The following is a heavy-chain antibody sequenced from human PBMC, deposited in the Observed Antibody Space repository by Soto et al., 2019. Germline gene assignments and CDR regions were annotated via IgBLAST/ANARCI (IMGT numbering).Heavy chain of an antibody. V-gene: IGHV4-30-2*01. D-gene: IGHD3-22*01. CDR2: INHSGST. CDR1: GGSISSGGYS. Sequence: SETLSLTCAVSGGSISSGGYSWSWIRQPPGKGLEWIGYINHSGSTYYNPSLKSRVTISVDRSKNQFSLKLSSVTAADTAVYYCAREGDYYDRSGSYYYFDYWGQGTLVTVSS. J-gene: IGHJ4*02. CDR3: AREGDYYDRSGSYYYFDY.